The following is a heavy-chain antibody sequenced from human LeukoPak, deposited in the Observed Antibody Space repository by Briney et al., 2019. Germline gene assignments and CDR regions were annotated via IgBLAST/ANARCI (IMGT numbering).Heavy chain of an antibody. Sequence: GGSLRLSCAASGFTFSSYAMSWVRQAPGKGLEWVSAISNRGGSTYYADSVKGRFTISRDNSKNTLYLQMNSLRAEDTAVYHCAKIRLWGGYYFDYWGQGTLVTVSS. D-gene: IGHD5-12*01. J-gene: IGHJ4*02. CDR1: GFTFSSYA. V-gene: IGHV3-23*01. CDR2: ISNRGGST. CDR3: AKIRLWGGYYFDY.